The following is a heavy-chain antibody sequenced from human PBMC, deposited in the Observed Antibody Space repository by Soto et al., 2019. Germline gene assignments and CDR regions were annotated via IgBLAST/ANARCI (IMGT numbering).Heavy chain of an antibody. D-gene: IGHD5-18*01. CDR1: GFTFSSYA. Sequence: GGSLRLSXAASGFTFSSYAMSWVRQAPGKGLEWVSAISGSGGSSYYADSVKGRFTISRDNSKNTLYLQMNSLRAEDTAVYYCAKGRGYSYVFGNWGQGTLVTVSS. CDR2: ISGSGGSS. CDR3: AKGRGYSYVFGN. J-gene: IGHJ4*02. V-gene: IGHV3-23*01.